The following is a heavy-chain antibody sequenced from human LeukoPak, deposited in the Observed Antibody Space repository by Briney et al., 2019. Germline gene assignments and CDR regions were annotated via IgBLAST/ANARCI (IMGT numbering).Heavy chain of an antibody. D-gene: IGHD3-16*01. V-gene: IGHV3-7*01. CDR3: ARGGGL. Sequence: GGSLRLSCGASGFSFSDYGMHWVRQAPGKGLEWVANIKQDGSEKYYVDSVKGRFTIPRDNAKNSLYLQMNSLRAEDTAVYYCARGGGLWGQGTLVTVSS. J-gene: IGHJ4*02. CDR1: GFSFSDYG. CDR2: IKQDGSEK.